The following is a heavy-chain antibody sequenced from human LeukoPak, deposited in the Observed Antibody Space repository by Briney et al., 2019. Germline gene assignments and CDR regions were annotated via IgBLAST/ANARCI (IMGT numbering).Heavy chain of an antibody. D-gene: IGHD6-6*01. CDR2: ISGSGGST. J-gene: IGHJ4*02. Sequence: GGSLRLSCAASGFTVSSNYMSWVRQAPGKGLEWVSAISGSGGSTYYADSAKGRFTISRDNSKNTLYLQMNSLRAEDTAVYYCAKDIEYSSSYGYWGQGTLVTVSS. CDR3: AKDIEYSSSYGY. CDR1: GFTVSSNY. V-gene: IGHV3-23*01.